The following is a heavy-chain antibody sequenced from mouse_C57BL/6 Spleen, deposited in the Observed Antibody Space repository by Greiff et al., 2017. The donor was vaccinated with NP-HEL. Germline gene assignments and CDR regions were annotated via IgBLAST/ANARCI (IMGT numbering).Heavy chain of an antibody. D-gene: IGHD2-5*01. V-gene: IGHV14-4*01. CDR3: TLYSNYVGGY. CDR2: IDPENGDT. CDR1: GFNIKDDY. J-gene: IGHJ2*01. Sequence: VQLQQSGAELVRPGASVKLSCTASGFNIKDDYMHWVKQRPEQGLEWIGWIDPENGDTEYASKFQGKATITADTSSNTAYLQLSSLTSEDTAVYYCTLYSNYVGGYWGQGTTLTVSS.